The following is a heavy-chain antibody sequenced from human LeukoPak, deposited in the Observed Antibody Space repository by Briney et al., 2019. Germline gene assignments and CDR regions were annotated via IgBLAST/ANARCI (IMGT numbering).Heavy chain of an antibody. Sequence: GGSLRLSCAASGFTVSSNYMSWVRQAPGKGLEWVSVIYSGGSTYYADSVKGRFTISRDNSKNTLYPQMNSLRAEDTAVYYCASGSGSYRTPYYYMDVWGTGATVTVSS. J-gene: IGHJ6*03. CDR1: GFTVSSNY. CDR3: ASGSGSYRTPYYYMDV. V-gene: IGHV3-53*01. D-gene: IGHD3-10*01. CDR2: IYSGGST.